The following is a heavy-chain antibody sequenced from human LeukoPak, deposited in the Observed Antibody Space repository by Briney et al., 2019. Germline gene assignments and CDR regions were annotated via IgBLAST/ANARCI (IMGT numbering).Heavy chain of an antibody. V-gene: IGHV3-21*01. J-gene: IGHJ4*02. Sequence: PGGSLRLSCAASGFTCSSYSMNWVRQAPGKGLEGVSSISSSSSYIYYADSVKGRFTISRDNAKNSLYLQMNSLRAEDTAVYYCARGVTTEFDYWGQGTLVTVSS. CDR3: ARGVTTEFDY. CDR1: GFTCSSYS. CDR2: ISSSSSYI. D-gene: IGHD4-11*01.